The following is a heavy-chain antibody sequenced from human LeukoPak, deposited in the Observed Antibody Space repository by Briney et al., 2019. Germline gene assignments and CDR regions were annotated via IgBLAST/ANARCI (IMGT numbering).Heavy chain of an antibody. D-gene: IGHD3-10*01. CDR1: GFTFSSYS. Sequence: GGSLRLSCAASGFTFSSYSMNWVRQAPGKGLEWVSSISSSSSYIYYADSVKGRFTISRDNAKNSLYLQMNTLRAEDTARYYCTRDRRGVMVYWGQGSLVTVSS. CDR2: ISSSSSYI. V-gene: IGHV3-21*01. CDR3: TRDRRGVMVY. J-gene: IGHJ4*02.